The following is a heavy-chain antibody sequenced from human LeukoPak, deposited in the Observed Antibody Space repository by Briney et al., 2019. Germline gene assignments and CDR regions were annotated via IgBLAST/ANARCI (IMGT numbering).Heavy chain of an antibody. D-gene: IGHD6-19*01. CDR1: GGSISNYY. CDR2: ITYSGST. V-gene: IGHV4-59*01. CDR3: VRHTTSGWYQVVY. Sequence: SETLSLTCTVSGGSISNYYWSWIRQPPGKGLEWFWYITYSGSTDHNPSLKSRVTISVDASKNQFSLKLTSVTAADTAVYYCVRHTTSGWYQVVYWGQGTLVTVSS. J-gene: IGHJ4*02.